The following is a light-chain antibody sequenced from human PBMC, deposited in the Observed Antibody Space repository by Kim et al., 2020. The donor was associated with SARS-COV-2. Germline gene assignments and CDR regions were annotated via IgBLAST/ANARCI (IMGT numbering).Light chain of an antibody. CDR3: QQYDNWVT. J-gene: IGKJ5*01. Sequence: EILLAQSPAILSVSPGERATLSCRASQSVSSKLAWFQHKPGQAPRLLIYDATTRDVGIPARFSGSGSGTEFTLTISGLQSEDFAVYFCQQYDNWVTFGQGTRLEIK. CDR1: QSVSSK. V-gene: IGKV3-15*01. CDR2: DAT.